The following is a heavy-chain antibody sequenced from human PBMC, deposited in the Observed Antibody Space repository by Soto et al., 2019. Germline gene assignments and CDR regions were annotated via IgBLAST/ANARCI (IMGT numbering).Heavy chain of an antibody. CDR3: ARVRYDILTGNYYGMDV. CDR2: IYYSGST. D-gene: IGHD3-9*01. Sequence: GGSISSSSYYWGWIRQPPGKGLEWIGSIYYSGSTYYNPSLKSRVTISVDTSKNQFSLKLSSVTAADTAVYYCARVRYDILTGNYYGMDVWDQGTTVTVSS. V-gene: IGHV4-39*01. J-gene: IGHJ6*02. CDR1: GGSISSSSYY.